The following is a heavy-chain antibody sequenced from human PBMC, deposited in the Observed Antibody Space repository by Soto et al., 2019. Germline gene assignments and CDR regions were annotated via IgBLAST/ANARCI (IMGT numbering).Heavy chain of an antibody. Sequence: SVKVSCKASGYTFNGYYMHWVRQAPGQGLEWMGWINPNSGGTNYAQKFQGWVTMTRDTSISTAYMELSRLRSDDTAVYYCARGYYDFWSGYSGAFDIWGQGTMVTGSS. V-gene: IGHV1-2*04. CDR2: INPNSGGT. J-gene: IGHJ3*02. CDR1: GYTFNGYY. CDR3: ARGYYDFWSGYSGAFDI. D-gene: IGHD3-3*01.